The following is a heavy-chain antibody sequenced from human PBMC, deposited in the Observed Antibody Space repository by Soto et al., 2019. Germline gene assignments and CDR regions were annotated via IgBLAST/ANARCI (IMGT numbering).Heavy chain of an antibody. D-gene: IGHD3-16*01. CDR3: ARRRVEAGGDY. J-gene: IGHJ4*02. Sequence: QLQLQESGPGLVKPSETLSLTCTVSGGSISSSSYYWGWIRQPPGKGLEWIGSLYYSGSTYYNPSLKSRVTISVDTSKNQFSLKLSSVTAADTAVYYCARRRVEAGGDYWGQGTLVTVSS. V-gene: IGHV4-39*01. CDR2: LYYSGST. CDR1: GGSISSSSYY.